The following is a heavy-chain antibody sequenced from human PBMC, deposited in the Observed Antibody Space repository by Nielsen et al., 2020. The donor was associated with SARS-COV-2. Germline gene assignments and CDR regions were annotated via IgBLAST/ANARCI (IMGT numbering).Heavy chain of an antibody. CDR1: GFTFSDHY. D-gene: IGHD1-26*01. Sequence: GVLRLSCAASGFTFSDHYMDWVRQAPGKGLEWVGRTRNKANSYTTEYAASVKGRFTISRDDSKNSLYLQMNSLKTEDTAVYYCASSIVGATPDAFDIWGQGTMVTVSS. V-gene: IGHV3-72*01. J-gene: IGHJ3*02. CDR2: TRNKANSYTT. CDR3: ASSIVGATPDAFDI.